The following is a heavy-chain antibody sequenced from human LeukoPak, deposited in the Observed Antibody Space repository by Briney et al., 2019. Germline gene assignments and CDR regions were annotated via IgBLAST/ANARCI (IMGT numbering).Heavy chain of an antibody. J-gene: IGHJ4*02. CDR2: ISAYNGNT. V-gene: IGHV1-18*01. D-gene: IGHD6-13*01. CDR3: ARAPVDSSSWYVDY. CDR1: GYTFTSYG. Sequence: ASVKVSCKASGYTFTSYGISWVRQAPGQGLERMGWISAYNGNTNYAQKLQGRVTMTTDTSTSTAYMELRSLRSDDTAVYYCARAPVDSSSWYVDYWGQGTLVTVSS.